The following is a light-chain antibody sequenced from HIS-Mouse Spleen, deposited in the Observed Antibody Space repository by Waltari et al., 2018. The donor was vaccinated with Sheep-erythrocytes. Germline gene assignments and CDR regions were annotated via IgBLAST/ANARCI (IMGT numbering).Light chain of an antibody. Sequence: AIQLTQAPSSLSAHVGDRVTITCRASQGISSALAWYQQKPGKAPKLLIYDASSLESGVPSRFSGSGSGTDFTLTISSLQPEDFATYYCQQFNSYLYTFGQGTKLEIK. V-gene: IGKV1-13*02. CDR2: DAS. CDR1: QGISSA. J-gene: IGKJ2*01. CDR3: QQFNSYLYT.